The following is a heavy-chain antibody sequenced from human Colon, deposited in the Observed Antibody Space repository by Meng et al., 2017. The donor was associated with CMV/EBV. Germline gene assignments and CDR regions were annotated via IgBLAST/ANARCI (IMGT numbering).Heavy chain of an antibody. V-gene: IGHV3-15*01. Sequence: LVGFGGGLVRPGGSLRLSCAASGFTFSSAWMNWVRQAPGKGLEWVGRIKSKSDGETIDYAAPVKGRFTISRDDSTNTLYLQMHSLKTEDTALFYCTTGFSSAWHDHYWGQGTLVTVSS. CDR1: GFTFSSAW. D-gene: IGHD3-3*01. J-gene: IGHJ4*02. CDR2: IKSKSDGETI. CDR3: TTGFSSAWHDHY.